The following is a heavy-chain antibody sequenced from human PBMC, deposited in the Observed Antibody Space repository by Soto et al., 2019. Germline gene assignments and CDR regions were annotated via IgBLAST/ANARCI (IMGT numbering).Heavy chain of an antibody. CDR3: AKDLCFGNTYGYFKY. D-gene: IGHD3-10*01. J-gene: IGHJ4*02. CDR1: GFTFSNYA. Sequence: DVQLLESGGGLVQPGGSLRLSCVVSGFTFSNYAMSWVRQAPGKGLEWVSEINGSGGSTYYADSVEGRFTISKDNSKSTLYLQMNSLRAEDTAVYYCAKDLCFGNTYGYFKYWGQGTLVTVSS. V-gene: IGHV3-23*01. CDR2: INGSGGST.